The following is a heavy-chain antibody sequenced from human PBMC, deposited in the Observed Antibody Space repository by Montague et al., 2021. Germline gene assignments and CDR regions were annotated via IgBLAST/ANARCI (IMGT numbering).Heavy chain of an antibody. CDR2: IKKDGTEK. J-gene: IGHJ4*02. CDR1: GFTFSSYW. Sequence: SLRLSCAASGFTFSSYWMIWVRQAPGKGLEWVASIKKDGTEKYYGDSVMGRFIISRDNAKTSLYLQMNALRAEDTAVYFCSRAWVRSGFDSWGQGTLVTVSS. CDR3: SRAWVRSGFDS. D-gene: IGHD4-17*01. V-gene: IGHV3-7*05.